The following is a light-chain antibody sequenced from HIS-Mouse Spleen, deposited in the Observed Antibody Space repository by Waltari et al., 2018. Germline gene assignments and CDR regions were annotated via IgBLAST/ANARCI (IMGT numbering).Light chain of an antibody. V-gene: IGLV3-1*01. Sequence: SYELTQPPSVSVSPGQTASITCSGDKLGDKYACWYQQKPGQSPVLVIYQDSNRPSGIPERFSGSNSGNTATLTISGTQAMDEADYYCQAWDSSTALDVVFGGGTKLTVL. CDR3: QAWDSSTALDVV. J-gene: IGLJ2*01. CDR1: KLGDKY. CDR2: QDS.